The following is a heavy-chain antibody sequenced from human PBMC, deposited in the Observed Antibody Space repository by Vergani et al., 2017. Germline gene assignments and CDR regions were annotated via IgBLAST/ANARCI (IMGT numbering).Heavy chain of an antibody. Sequence: QVQLVESGGGVVQPGGSLRLSCIASGFTFRIYGMHWFRQAPGKGLEWVAFIRYDGTKRFYGYSVKGRFTISRDNSQTPVFLQMNSLRADDSAVYYCTKAGQYDSDNFHDSWGQGALVTVAS. CDR2: IRYDGTKR. CDR1: GFTFRIYG. J-gene: IGHJ1*01. V-gene: IGHV3-30*02. D-gene: IGHD3-22*01. CDR3: TKAGQYDSDNFHDS.